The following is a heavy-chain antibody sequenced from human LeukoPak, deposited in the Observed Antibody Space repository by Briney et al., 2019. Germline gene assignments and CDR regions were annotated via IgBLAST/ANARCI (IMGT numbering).Heavy chain of an antibody. J-gene: IGHJ2*01. CDR3: ATLRRKNPHDSGDYNHGFWFFDL. CDR1: GGSISSSSYY. D-gene: IGHD4-17*01. CDR2: IYYSGTT. V-gene: IGHV4-39*07. Sequence: SETLSLTCTVSGGSISSSSYYWGWIRQPPGKGLDWIGTIYYSGTTYYNPSLKSRVTISVDTSKSQFSPKLTSVTAADTAVYYCATLRRKNPHDSGDYNHGFWFFDLWGRGTLVTVSS.